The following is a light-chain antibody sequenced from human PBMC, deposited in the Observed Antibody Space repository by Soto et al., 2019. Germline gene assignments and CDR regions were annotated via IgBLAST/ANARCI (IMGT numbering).Light chain of an antibody. CDR3: QQYGSSPWT. Sequence: LSCRASQTVTSNLAWYQQKPGQSPRLLLYGASSRATGIPDRFSGSGSGTDFTLTISRLEPEDFAVYYCQQYGSSPWTFGQGTKV. V-gene: IGKV3-20*01. J-gene: IGKJ1*01. CDR2: GAS. CDR1: QTVTSN.